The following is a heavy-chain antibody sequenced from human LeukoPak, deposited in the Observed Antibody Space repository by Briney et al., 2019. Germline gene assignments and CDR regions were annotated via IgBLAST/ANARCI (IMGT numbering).Heavy chain of an antibody. V-gene: IGHV4-34*01. CDR1: GGSFSGYY. CDR3: ARHEDYYGSGSVHFDY. CDR2: INHSGST. D-gene: IGHD3-10*01. Sequence: SETLSLTCAVYGGSFSGYYWSWIRRPPGKGLEWIGEINHSGSTNYNPSLKSRVTISVDTSKNQFSLKLSSVTAADTAVYYCARHEDYYGSGSVHFDYWGQGTLVTVSS. J-gene: IGHJ4*02.